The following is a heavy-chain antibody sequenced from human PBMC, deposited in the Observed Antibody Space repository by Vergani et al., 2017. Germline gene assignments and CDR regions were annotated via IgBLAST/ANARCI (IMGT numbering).Heavy chain of an antibody. V-gene: IGHV4-38-2*02. J-gene: IGHJ4*02. D-gene: IGHD2-15*01. Sequence: QVQLQESGPGLVKPSETLSLPCSVSGYSISRGYYWGWIRQPPVKGLEWIGHIHTGGSTDLNPSFKSRVSISVDTSKSQFSLKLNSVTVADTAVYYCARSRPYCTSGSCPAIWGQGTLVTVSS. CDR3: ARSRPYCTSGSCPAI. CDR1: GYSISRGYY. CDR2: IHTGGST.